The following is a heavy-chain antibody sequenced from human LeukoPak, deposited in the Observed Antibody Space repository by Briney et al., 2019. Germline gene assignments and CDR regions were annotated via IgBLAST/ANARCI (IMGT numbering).Heavy chain of an antibody. CDR1: GYSFSDYG. Sequence: ASVKVSCKASGYSFSDYGISWVRQAPGQGLEWMGRIGPNNGDTNYAQKLQGRVTMTTDTSTSTAYMELTSLTSDDTAVYYCARWGPEYASGWLPWGQGTLVTVSS. V-gene: IGHV1-18*04. CDR2: IGPNNGDT. CDR3: ARWGPEYASGWLP. J-gene: IGHJ4*02. D-gene: IGHD6-19*01.